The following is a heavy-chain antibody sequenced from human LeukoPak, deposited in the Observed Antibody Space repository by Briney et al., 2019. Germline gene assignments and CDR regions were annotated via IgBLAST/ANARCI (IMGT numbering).Heavy chain of an antibody. V-gene: IGHV4-38-2*02. CDR2: IYHGGST. J-gene: IGHJ4*02. CDR1: GYSISRGYY. Sequence: SETLSLTCAVSGYSISRGYYWGWSRQPPGKGLEGAGSIYHGGSTYYNPSLKSRFTISGDTSTNQSSLQLSSVTAADTAVYYCARDHYYDSSGYYYFDYWGEGTLVTVSS. CDR3: ARDHYYDSSGYYYFDY. D-gene: IGHD3-22*01.